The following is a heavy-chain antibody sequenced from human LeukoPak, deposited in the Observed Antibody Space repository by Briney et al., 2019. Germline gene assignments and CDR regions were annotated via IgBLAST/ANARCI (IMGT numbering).Heavy chain of an antibody. CDR3: ARGRCSSTSCFFDY. Sequence: GGSLRLSCAVSGFTFSSYWMSWVRQAPGKGLEWVANIKQDGSEKYYVDSVKGRFTISRDNAKNSLYLQMKSLRAEDTAVYYCARGRCSSTSCFFDYWGQGTLVTVSS. V-gene: IGHV3-7*01. D-gene: IGHD2-2*01. J-gene: IGHJ4*03. CDR1: GFTFSSYW. CDR2: IKQDGSEK.